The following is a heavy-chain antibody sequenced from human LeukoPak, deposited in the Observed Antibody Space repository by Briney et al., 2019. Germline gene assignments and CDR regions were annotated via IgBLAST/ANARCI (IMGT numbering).Heavy chain of an antibody. CDR1: GGSISSYY. Sequence: SETLSLTCTISGGSISSYYWSWIRQPPGKGLECIGYVYYSDSTNYNPSLKSRVTVSVDTSKNQFSLKLTSVTAADTAVYYCARFPGSAEYRHYYYMDVWGKGTTVTVSS. D-gene: IGHD2-15*01. CDR3: ARFPGSAEYRHYYYMDV. CDR2: VYYSDST. J-gene: IGHJ6*03. V-gene: IGHV4-59*01.